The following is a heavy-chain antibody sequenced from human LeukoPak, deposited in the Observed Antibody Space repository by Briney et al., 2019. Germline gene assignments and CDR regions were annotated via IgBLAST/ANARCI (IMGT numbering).Heavy chain of an antibody. CDR1: GFTFSSYA. V-gene: IGHV3-30*04. CDR2: IPYDGRNK. J-gene: IGHJ4*02. D-gene: IGHD2-21*02. Sequence: GKSLRLSCVASGFTFSSYAMHWVRQAPGKGLEWVAVIPYDGRNKYYADSVKGRFTISRDNAKSTVYLQMNGLRVEDTAMYYCVRLAVTDTNYWGQGSLVTVSS. CDR3: VRLAVTDTNY.